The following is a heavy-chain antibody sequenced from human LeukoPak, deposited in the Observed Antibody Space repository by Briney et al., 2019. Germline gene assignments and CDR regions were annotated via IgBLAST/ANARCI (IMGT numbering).Heavy chain of an antibody. D-gene: IGHD3-10*01. CDR3: ARDNYGSGSILYYYYYYMDV. CDR2: IRQDGSEK. J-gene: IGHJ6*03. V-gene: IGHV3-7*01. Sequence: PGGSLRLSCAASGFIFSSYWMSWVRQAPGKGLEWVANIRQDGSEKYYVDSVKGRFTISRDNAKNSLYLQMNSLRAEDTAVYYCARDNYGSGSILYYYYYYMDVWGKGTTVTISS. CDR1: GFIFSSYW.